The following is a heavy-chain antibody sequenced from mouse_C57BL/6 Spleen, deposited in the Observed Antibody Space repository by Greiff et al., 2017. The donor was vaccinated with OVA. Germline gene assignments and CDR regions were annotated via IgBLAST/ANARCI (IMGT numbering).Heavy chain of an antibody. D-gene: IGHD1-1*01. Sequence: VKLQESGPELVKPGASVKLSCKASGYTFTSYDINWVKQRPGQGLEWIGWIYPRDGSTKYNEKFKGKATLTVDTSSSTAYMELHSLTSEDSAVYFCARDWYYGSSLWYFDVWGTGTTVTVSS. J-gene: IGHJ1*03. CDR3: ARDWYYGSSLWYFDV. V-gene: IGHV1-85*01. CDR2: IYPRDGST. CDR1: GYTFTSYD.